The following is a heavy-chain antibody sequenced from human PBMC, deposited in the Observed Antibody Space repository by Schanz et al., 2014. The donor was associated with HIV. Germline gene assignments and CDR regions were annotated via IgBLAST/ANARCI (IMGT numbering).Heavy chain of an antibody. Sequence: VQLVQSRGEVKKPGASVKVSCKASGYGFTNYGVTWVRQAPGQGLAWMGWISPSNGDTKYTHWLQGRVTMTTDTSTNTAYMELRSLKSDDTAVYYCARGVPAHSSGWYLDYWGQGTLVIVSS. CDR1: GYGFTNYG. D-gene: IGHD6-19*01. V-gene: IGHV1-18*01. J-gene: IGHJ4*02. CDR3: ARGVPAHSSGWYLDY. CDR2: ISPSNGDT.